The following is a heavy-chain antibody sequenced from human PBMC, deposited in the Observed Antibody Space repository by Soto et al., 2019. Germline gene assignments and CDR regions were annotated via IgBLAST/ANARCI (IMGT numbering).Heavy chain of an antibody. CDR3: AASYGSGYRAFDY. J-gene: IGHJ4*02. D-gene: IGHD3-10*01. CDR1: GDTFSFYT. V-gene: IGHV1-69*02. CDR2: INPIVSMS. Sequence: QVQLVQSGTEVKKPGSSVKVSCKASGDTFSFYTINWVRQAPGLGLEWVGRINPIVSMSNYAQKFQGRVSMTAEKSTSTACMELRSLRSDETAMYFCAASYGSGYRAFDYWGQGALVIVSS.